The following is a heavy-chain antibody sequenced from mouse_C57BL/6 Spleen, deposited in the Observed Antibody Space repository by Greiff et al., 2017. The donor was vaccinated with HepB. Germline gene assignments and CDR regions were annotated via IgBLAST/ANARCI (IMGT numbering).Heavy chain of an antibody. CDR2: IDPSDSYT. CDR3: ARKRGNPSGFAY. D-gene: IGHD2-1*01. J-gene: IGHJ3*01. CDR1: GYTFTSYW. Sequence: QVQLQQPGAELVMPGASVKLSCKASGYTFTSYWMHWVKQRPGQGLEWIGEIDPSDSYTNYNQKFKGKSTLTVDKSSSTAYMQLSSLTSEDSAVYYCARKRGNPSGFAYWGQGTLVTVSA. V-gene: IGHV1-69*01.